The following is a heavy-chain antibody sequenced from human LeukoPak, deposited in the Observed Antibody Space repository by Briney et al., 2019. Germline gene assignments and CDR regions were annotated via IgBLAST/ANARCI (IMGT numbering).Heavy chain of an antibody. CDR2: MNPNSGNT. CDR3: ARVNRIDYYDSSGEAFDI. J-gene: IGHJ3*02. D-gene: IGHD3-22*01. Sequence: ASVKVSCKASGYTFTSYDINWVRQATGQGLEWMGWMNPNSGNTGYAQKFQGRVTMTRNTSISTAYMELSSLRSEDTAVYYCARVNRIDYYDSSGEAFDIWGQGTMVTVSS. V-gene: IGHV1-8*01. CDR1: GYTFTSYD.